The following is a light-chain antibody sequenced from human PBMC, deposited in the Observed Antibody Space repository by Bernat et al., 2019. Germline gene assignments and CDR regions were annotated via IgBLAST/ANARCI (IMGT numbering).Light chain of an antibody. CDR3: SSYTSSSTLV. CDR1: SSDIGDY. V-gene: IGLV2-14*03. J-gene: IGLJ3*02. Sequence: QSALTQPTSVSGSPGQSITISCTGTSSDIGDYVSWYQQHPGKAPKLKIYDVRNRPSGVSNRFSGCKSGNTASLTISSLQAEDETDYYCSSYTSSSTLVFGGGTKLTVL. CDR2: DVR.